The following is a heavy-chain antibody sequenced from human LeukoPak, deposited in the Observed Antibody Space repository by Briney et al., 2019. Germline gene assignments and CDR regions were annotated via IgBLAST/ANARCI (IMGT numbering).Heavy chain of an antibody. CDR3: ARDSETGASSSNSDWFDP. D-gene: IGHD6-6*01. CDR2: ISAYNGNT. V-gene: IGHV1-18*01. Sequence: GASVKVSCMASGYTFTSYGISWVRQAPGQGLEWMGWISAYNGNTNYAQKLQGRVTMTTDTSTSTAYMELRSLRSDDTAVYYCARDSETGASSSNSDWFDPWGQGTLVTASS. CDR1: GYTFTSYG. J-gene: IGHJ5*02.